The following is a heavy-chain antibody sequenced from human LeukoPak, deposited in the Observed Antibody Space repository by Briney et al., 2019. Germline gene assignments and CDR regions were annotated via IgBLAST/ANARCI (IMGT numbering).Heavy chain of an antibody. V-gene: IGHV3-30*04. Sequence: PGGSLRLSCAASGFTFSSYAMHWVRQAPGKGLEWVAVISYDGSNKYYADSVKGRFTISRDNSKNTLYLQMNSLRAEDTAVYYCARDRVDIVVVPAALVYYYYGMDVWGKGTTVTVSS. D-gene: IGHD2-2*03. J-gene: IGHJ6*04. CDR1: GFTFSSYA. CDR3: ARDRVDIVVVPAALVYYYYGMDV. CDR2: ISYDGSNK.